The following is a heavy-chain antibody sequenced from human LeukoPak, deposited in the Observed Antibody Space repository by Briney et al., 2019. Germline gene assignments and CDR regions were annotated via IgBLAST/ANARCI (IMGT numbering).Heavy chain of an antibody. CDR1: GGSISSGGYS. V-gene: IGHV4-30-2*01. CDR3: ASTVYGDHRFGY. D-gene: IGHD4-17*01. Sequence: SQTLSLTCAVSGGSISSGGYSWSWIRQPPGKGLEWTGYIYHSGSTYYNPSLKSRVTISVDRSKNQFSLKLSSVTAADTAVYYCASTVYGDHRFGYWGQGTLVTVSS. CDR2: IYHSGST. J-gene: IGHJ4*02.